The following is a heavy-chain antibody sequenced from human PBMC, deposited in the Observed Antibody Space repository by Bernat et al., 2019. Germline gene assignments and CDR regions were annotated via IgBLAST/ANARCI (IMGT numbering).Heavy chain of an antibody. Sequence: QVQLQESGPGLVKPSETLSLSCVVSGFSITSGYSWGWVRQPPGKGLEWIASFHPSDSTYYNAALKSRVTISVDRSKNLFSLKMDSVTAADTAMDYCARMKPLGRTDDYFQYWGQGTLVTVSS. CDR1: GFSITSGYS. J-gene: IGHJ4*02. D-gene: IGHD7-27*01. CDR2: FHPSDST. CDR3: ARMKPLGRTDDYFQY. V-gene: IGHV4-38-2*01.